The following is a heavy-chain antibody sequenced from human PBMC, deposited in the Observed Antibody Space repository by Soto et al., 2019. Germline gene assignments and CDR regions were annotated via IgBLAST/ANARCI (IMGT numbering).Heavy chain of an antibody. D-gene: IGHD3-10*01. CDR1: GFTFSSYW. CDR3: ARDDRGVNPGY. Sequence: EVQLVESGGGLVQPGGSLRLSCAASGFTFSSYWMSWVRQAPGKGLEWVANIKQDGSEKYYVDSVKGRFTISRDNAKNSLYLQMSSLRAEDTAVYYCARDDRGVNPGYWGQGTLVTVSS. V-gene: IGHV3-7*01. J-gene: IGHJ4*02. CDR2: IKQDGSEK.